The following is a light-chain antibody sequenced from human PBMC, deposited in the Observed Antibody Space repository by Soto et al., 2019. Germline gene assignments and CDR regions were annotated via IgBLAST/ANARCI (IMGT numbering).Light chain of an antibody. CDR1: QSISFY. J-gene: IGKJ4*02. Sequence: EIVLTQSPATLSLSPGERATLSCRASQSISFYLSWFQQKPGQAPRLLIYDASKRTTGIPARCSGSGSGTDFTLTISSLEPEDFALYYRQQRLYWPLTFGGGTKVEIK. CDR2: DAS. CDR3: QQRLYWPLT. V-gene: IGKV3-11*01.